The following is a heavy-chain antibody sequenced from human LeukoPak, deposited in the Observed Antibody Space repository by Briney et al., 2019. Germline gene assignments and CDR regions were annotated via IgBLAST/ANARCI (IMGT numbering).Heavy chain of an antibody. CDR2: ITGSGDST. CDR3: AKENPVGGTNYFDY. V-gene: IGHV3-23*01. Sequence: GGSLRLSCAASGFIFSTYPMSWVRQAPGKGLEWVSTITGSGDSTFYADSVKGRCTISRDNSKNTLSLQMNTLRAEDTAVYYCAKENPVGGTNYFDYWGQEPWSPSPQ. J-gene: IGHJ4*01. CDR1: GFIFSTYP. D-gene: IGHD1-26*01.